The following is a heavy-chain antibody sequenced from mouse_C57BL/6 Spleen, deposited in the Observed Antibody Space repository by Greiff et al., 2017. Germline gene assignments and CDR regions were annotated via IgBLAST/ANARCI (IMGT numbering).Heavy chain of an antibody. CDR1: GFTFSSYA. V-gene: IGHV5-9-1*02. J-gene: IGHJ3*01. CDR3: TREGYWDAFAY. D-gene: IGHD4-1*01. CDR2: ISSGGDYI. Sequence: EVKLQESGEGLVKPGGSLKLSCAASGFTFSSYAMSWVRQTPEKRLEWVAYISSGGDYIYYADTVKGRFTISRDNARNTLYLQMSSLKSEDTAMYYCTREGYWDAFAYWGQGTLVTVSA.